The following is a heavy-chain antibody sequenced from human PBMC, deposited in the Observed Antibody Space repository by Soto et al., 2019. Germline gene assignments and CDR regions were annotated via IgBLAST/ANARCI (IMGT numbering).Heavy chain of an antibody. CDR3: ARQRGVGDYYYYGVDV. CDR1: GGSISSSSYY. J-gene: IGHJ6*02. Sequence: PSETLSLTCTVSGGSISSSSYYWGWIRQPPGKGLEWIGSIYYSGSTYYNPSLKSRVTISVDTSKSQFSLKLSSVTAADTAVYYCARQRGVGDYYYYGVDVWGQGTTVTVSS. V-gene: IGHV4-39*01. CDR2: IYYSGST. D-gene: IGHD1-26*01.